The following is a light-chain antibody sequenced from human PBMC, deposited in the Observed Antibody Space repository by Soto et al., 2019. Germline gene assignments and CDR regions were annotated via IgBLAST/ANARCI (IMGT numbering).Light chain of an antibody. J-gene: IGLJ1*01. CDR2: EVS. V-gene: IGLV2-14*01. Sequence: QSALTQPPSASGSPGQSVTIPCTGTYSDIGAYNYVSWYQQRPGEAPKLMIYEVSSRPSGVSNRFSGSKSGNTASLTISGLQPEDEADYYCSSYTTSSTLVFGTGTKVTVL. CDR3: SSYTTSSTLV. CDR1: YSDIGAYNY.